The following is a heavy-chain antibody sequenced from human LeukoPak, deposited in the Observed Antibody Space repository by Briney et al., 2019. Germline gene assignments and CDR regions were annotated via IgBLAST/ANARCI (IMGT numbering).Heavy chain of an antibody. J-gene: IGHJ4*02. Sequence: PGGSLRLSCAASGFTFSNAWMSWVRQAPGKGLEWVGLTKGKIDGGTTDYGAPVKGRFTISRDDSKNTLYLQMNSLKSEDTAVYYCTTGVRVFDYWGQGTLVTVSS. CDR1: GFTFSNAW. V-gene: IGHV3-15*01. D-gene: IGHD3-10*01. CDR2: TKGKIDGGTT. CDR3: TTGVRVFDY.